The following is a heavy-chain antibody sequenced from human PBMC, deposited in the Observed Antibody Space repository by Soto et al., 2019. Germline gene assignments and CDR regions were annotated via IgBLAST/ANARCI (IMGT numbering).Heavy chain of an antibody. CDR2: ISGSDGKT. CDR1: GFSFGSYA. V-gene: IGHV3-23*01. D-gene: IGHD1-26*01. CDR3: AKNLGVELVPLATVDWFDP. J-gene: IGHJ5*02. Sequence: GGSLRLSCAASGFSFGSYALSWVRQAPGKGLEWVSTISGSDGKTFYADSVKGRFSISRDTSQSTLYLQMNSLRADDTAVYHCAKNLGVELVPLATVDWFDPWGQGSVVTVSS.